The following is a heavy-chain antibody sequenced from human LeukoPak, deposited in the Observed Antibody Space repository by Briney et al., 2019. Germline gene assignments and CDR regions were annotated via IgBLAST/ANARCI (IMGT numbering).Heavy chain of an antibody. V-gene: IGHV3-21*01. Sequence: GGSLRLSCAASGFTFSSYSMNWVRQAPGKGPEWVSSISSSSSYIYYADSVKGRFTISRDNAKNSLYLQMSSLRAEDTAVYYCAKTHYYDSSGVPGDYWGQGTLVTVSS. J-gene: IGHJ4*02. CDR1: GFTFSSYS. CDR2: ISSSSSYI. CDR3: AKTHYYDSSGVPGDY. D-gene: IGHD3-22*01.